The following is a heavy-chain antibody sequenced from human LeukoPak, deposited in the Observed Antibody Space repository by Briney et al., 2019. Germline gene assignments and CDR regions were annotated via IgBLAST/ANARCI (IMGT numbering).Heavy chain of an antibody. Sequence: SETLSLTCTVSGGSISSGSYYWSWIRQPAGKGLEWIGRIYTSGSTNYNPSLKSRVTISVDTSKNQFSLKLSSVTAADTAVYYCARSLHYYDSSGCYDAFDIRGQGTMVTVSS. CDR3: ARSLHYYDSSGCYDAFDI. D-gene: IGHD3-22*01. J-gene: IGHJ3*02. V-gene: IGHV4-61*02. CDR1: GGSISSGSYY. CDR2: IYTSGST.